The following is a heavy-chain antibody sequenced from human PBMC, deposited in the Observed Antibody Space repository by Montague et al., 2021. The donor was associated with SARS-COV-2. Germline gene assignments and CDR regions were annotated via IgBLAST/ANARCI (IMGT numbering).Heavy chain of an antibody. D-gene: IGHD3-10*01. CDR3: ARAASPRGAFDV. Sequence: TLSLTCAVSGGSINSGGYSRSWIRQSPGKGLEWIGYILHSGSTYYNPSLWSRVTISVDRSKSQFSLNLTSMTAADTAVYFCARAASPRGAFDVWGQGTVVTVSS. CDR2: ILHSGST. CDR1: GGSINSGGYS. V-gene: IGHV4-30-2*06. J-gene: IGHJ3*01.